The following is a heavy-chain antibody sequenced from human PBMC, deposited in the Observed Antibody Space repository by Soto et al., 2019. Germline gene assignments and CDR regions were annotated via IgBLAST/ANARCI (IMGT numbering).Heavy chain of an antibody. CDR1: GGSIGSGNW. V-gene: IGHV4-4*02. Sequence: SEALSLTCAVSGGSIGSGNWWPWVRQPPGKGLEWIGEIYHSGSTNYNPSLKSRVTISVDKSKNQFSLKLSSVTAADTAVYYCARGAYYGSGSNSDIWGQGTMVT. J-gene: IGHJ3*02. D-gene: IGHD3-10*01. CDR3: ARGAYYGSGSNSDI. CDR2: IYHSGST.